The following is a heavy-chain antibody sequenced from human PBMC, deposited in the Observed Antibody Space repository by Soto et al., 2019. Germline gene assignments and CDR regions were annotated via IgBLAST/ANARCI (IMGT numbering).Heavy chain of an antibody. CDR2: ISPDGTND. CDR3: AKDRDSYGDGFDH. Sequence: QVHLVESGGGVVQPGRSLRLSCEASGFTFSVYGVHWVRQAPGKGLEWVAVISPDGTNDYYADSVKGRFTISRDNSKNTMSLQLSSLRAEDSAVYYCAKDRDSYGDGFDHWGQGTLVTVSS. J-gene: IGHJ4*02. D-gene: IGHD2-21*01. CDR1: GFTFSVYG. V-gene: IGHV3-30*18.